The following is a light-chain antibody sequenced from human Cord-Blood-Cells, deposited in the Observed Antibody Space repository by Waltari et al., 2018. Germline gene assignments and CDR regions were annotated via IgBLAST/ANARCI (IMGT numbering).Light chain of an antibody. CDR3: SSYTSSSTLEV. V-gene: IGLV2-14*01. CDR2: DVS. CDR1: SSDVGGYNY. J-gene: IGLJ2*01. Sequence: QSALTQPASVSGSPGQSITISCPGTSSDVGGYNYVSWYQQHPGKAPKLRIYDVSNRPSGVSNRFSGSKSGNTASRTICGLQAEDEADYYCSSYTSSSTLEVFGGGTKLTVL.